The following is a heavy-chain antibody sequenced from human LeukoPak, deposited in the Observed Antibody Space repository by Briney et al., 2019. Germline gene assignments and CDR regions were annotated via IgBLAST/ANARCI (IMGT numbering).Heavy chain of an antibody. J-gene: IGHJ5*02. D-gene: IGHD6-13*01. CDR1: GGSISSSSYY. CDR3: ARDSGEQQLVLNWFDP. Sequence: PSETLSLTCTVSGGSISSSSYYWGWIRQPPGKGLEWIGSIYYSGSTYYNPSLKSRVTISVDTSKNQFSLKLSSVTAADTAVYYCARDSGEQQLVLNWFDPWGQGTLVTVSS. CDR2: IYYSGST. V-gene: IGHV4-39*07.